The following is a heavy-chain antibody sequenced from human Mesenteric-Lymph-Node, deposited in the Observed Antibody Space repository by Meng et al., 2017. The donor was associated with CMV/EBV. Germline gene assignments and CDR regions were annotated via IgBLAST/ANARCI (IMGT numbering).Heavy chain of an antibody. CDR2: IGYDGSDK. J-gene: IGHJ3*01. D-gene: IGHD3-10*01. V-gene: IGHV3-30*02. CDR1: GFTFSSYG. CDR3: AGGLRFAGSYAFVL. Sequence: GESLKISCAASGFTFSSYGMHWVRQAPGKGLEWVGFIGYDGSDKYYADSGKGRFTISRDNSKNTLYLQMNGLRAEDTAVYHCAGGLRFAGSYAFVLWGQVPMVTVSS.